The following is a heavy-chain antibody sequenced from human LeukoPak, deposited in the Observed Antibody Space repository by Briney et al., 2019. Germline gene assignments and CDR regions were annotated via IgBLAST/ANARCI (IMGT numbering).Heavy chain of an antibody. CDR1: GFTFSSYA. CDR2: ISGSGGST. V-gene: IGHV3-23*01. D-gene: IGHD4-17*01. J-gene: IGHJ5*01. Sequence: GGSLRLSCAASGFTFSSYAMSWVRQAPGKGLEWVSAISGSGGSTYYADSVKGRFTISRDNSKNTLYLQMNSLRAEDAAVYYCAKESTVTPGNVNWFDSWGQGTLVTVSS. CDR3: AKESTVTPGNVNWFDS.